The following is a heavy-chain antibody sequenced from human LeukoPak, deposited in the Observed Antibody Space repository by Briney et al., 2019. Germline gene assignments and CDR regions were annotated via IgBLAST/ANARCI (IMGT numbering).Heavy chain of an antibody. Sequence: HGESLKISCRASGYKFTNYRIGWGRQMPGGGLEWMGIIYPGDSDTRYSPSFQGQVTISADKSISTAYLQWSSLKASDTAMYYCARRYGAYVDYWGQGTLVTVSS. J-gene: IGHJ4*02. CDR1: GYKFTNYR. D-gene: IGHD4/OR15-4a*01. V-gene: IGHV5-51*01. CDR2: IYPGDSDT. CDR3: ARRYGAYVDY.